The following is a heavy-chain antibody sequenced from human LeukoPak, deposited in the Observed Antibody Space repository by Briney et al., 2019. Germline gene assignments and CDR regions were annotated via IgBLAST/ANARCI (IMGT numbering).Heavy chain of an antibody. Sequence: GGSLRLSYAASGFTFSSYAMSWVRQAPGKGLEWVSAISGSGGSTYYADSVKGRFTISRDNSKNTLYLQMNSLRAEDTAVYYCAKVEMPTNWFDPWGQGTLVTVSS. D-gene: IGHD5-24*01. CDR1: GFTFSSYA. J-gene: IGHJ5*02. CDR2: ISGSGGST. V-gene: IGHV3-23*01. CDR3: AKVEMPTNWFDP.